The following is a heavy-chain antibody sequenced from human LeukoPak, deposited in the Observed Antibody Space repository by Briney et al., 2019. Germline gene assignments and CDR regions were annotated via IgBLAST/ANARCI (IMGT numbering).Heavy chain of an antibody. CDR3: ARGGSNAWYIDY. CDR1: GGPFSGYH. D-gene: IGHD6-19*01. CDR2: INHSGST. J-gene: IGHJ4*02. V-gene: IGHV4-34*01. Sequence: SETLSLTCAASGGPFSGYHWSWIRQSPGKGLEWIGEINHSGSTNYNPFLESRVTISVDTSRNEFSVRLNSVTAADTAVYYCARGGSNAWYIDYWGQGTLVTVSS.